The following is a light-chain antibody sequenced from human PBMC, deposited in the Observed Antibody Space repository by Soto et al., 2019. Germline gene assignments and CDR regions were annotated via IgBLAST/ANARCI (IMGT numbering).Light chain of an antibody. Sequence: QSALTQPASVSGSPGQSITISCTGTSSDVGGYNYVSWYQQPPGKAPKLMIYEVSYRPSGVSNRFSGSKSGNTASLTISGLQAEDEANYYCSSSTSSSIPGVFGGGTKLTVL. J-gene: IGLJ2*01. CDR2: EVS. CDR3: SSSTSSSIPGV. CDR1: SSDVGGYNY. V-gene: IGLV2-14*01.